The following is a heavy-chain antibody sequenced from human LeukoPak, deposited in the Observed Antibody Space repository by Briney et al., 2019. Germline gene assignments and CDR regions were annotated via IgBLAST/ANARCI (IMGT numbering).Heavy chain of an antibody. J-gene: IGHJ4*02. CDR1: GYTFTSYY. CDR2: INPSGGST. D-gene: IGHD6-19*01. V-gene: IGHV1-46*01. Sequence: ASVKVSCKASGYTFTSYYMHWVRQAPGQGLEWMGIINPSGGSTSYAQKFQGRVTMTRNTSISTAYMELSSLRSEDTAVYYCARGFGAVAGGNWGQGTLVTVSS. CDR3: ARGFGAVAGGN.